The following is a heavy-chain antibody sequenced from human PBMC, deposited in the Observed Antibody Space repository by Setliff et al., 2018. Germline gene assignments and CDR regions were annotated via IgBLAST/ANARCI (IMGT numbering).Heavy chain of an antibody. CDR1: GGSFSGYY. Sequence: SETLSLTCAVYGGSFSGYYWSWIRQPPGKGLEWIGEINHSGSTNYNPSLKSRVTISVDTSKNQFSLRLTSVTAADTAVYYCARTGTYRYFDHWGQGTLVTVSS. D-gene: IGHD1-1*01. CDR2: INHSGST. CDR3: ARTGTYRYFDH. J-gene: IGHJ4*02. V-gene: IGHV4-34*01.